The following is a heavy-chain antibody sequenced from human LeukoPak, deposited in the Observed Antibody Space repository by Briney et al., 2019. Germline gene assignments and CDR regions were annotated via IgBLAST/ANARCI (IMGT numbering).Heavy chain of an antibody. Sequence: GGSLRLSCAASGFSFSRYWMHWVRQVPGEGLEWVATVNPDGSQSYYVDSVKGRFTISKDNVKNSLFLQMNSLRGDDTAVYYCAKDRGWLQYDYWGQGTLVSVSS. J-gene: IGHJ4*02. CDR1: GFSFSRYW. CDR2: VNPDGSQS. V-gene: IGHV3-7*04. D-gene: IGHD5-24*01. CDR3: AKDRGWLQYDY.